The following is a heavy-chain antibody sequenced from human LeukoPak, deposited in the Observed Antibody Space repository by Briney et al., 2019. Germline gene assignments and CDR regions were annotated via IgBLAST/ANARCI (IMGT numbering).Heavy chain of an antibody. CDR3: ARGWGWLRFLPHNWFDP. D-gene: IGHD5-12*01. J-gene: IGHJ5*02. V-gene: IGHV1-2*02. CDR2: INPNSGGT. Sequence: GASVKVSCKASGYTFTGYYMHWVRQAPGQGLEWMGWINPNSGGTNYAQKFQGRVTMTRDTSISTAYMELSRLRSDDTAVYYCARGWGWLRFLPHNWFDPWGQGTLVTVSS. CDR1: GYTFTGYY.